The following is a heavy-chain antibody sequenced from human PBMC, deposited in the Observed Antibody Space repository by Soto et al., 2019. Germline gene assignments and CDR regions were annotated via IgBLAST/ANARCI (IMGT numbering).Heavy chain of an antibody. Sequence: QVQLVQSGAEVKKPGASVKVSCKASGYTFTSYGISWVRQAPGQGLEWMGWISAYNGNTNYAQKLQGRVTMTTDTSXXTAYMALRSLRSDDTAVYYCAREDRWAAAGVATDYWGQGTLVTVSS. D-gene: IGHD6-13*01. CDR3: AREDRWAAAGVATDY. V-gene: IGHV1-18*01. J-gene: IGHJ4*02. CDR1: GYTFTSYG. CDR2: ISAYNGNT.